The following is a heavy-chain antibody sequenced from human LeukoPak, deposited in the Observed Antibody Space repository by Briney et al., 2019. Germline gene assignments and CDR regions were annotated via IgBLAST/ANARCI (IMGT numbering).Heavy chain of an antibody. CDR2: ITPIFGTA. CDR1: GGTFSSYA. J-gene: IGHJ4*02. Sequence: GASVKVSCKASGGTFSSYAISWVRQAPGQGLEWMGGITPIFGTANYAQKFQGRVTITADESTSTAYMELSSLRSEDTAVYYCARLAVAGAIDYWGQGTLVTVSS. D-gene: IGHD6-19*01. CDR3: ARLAVAGAIDY. V-gene: IGHV1-69*13.